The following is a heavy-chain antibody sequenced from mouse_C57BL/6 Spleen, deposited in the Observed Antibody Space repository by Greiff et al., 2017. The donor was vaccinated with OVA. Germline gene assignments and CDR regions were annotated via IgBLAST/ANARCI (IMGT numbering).Heavy chain of an antibody. CDR3: AREPTDDYDSDAMDY. V-gene: IGHV1-64*01. J-gene: IGHJ4*01. Sequence: QVQLKESGAELVKPGASVKLSCKASGYTFTSYWMHWVKQRPGQGLEWIGMIHPNSGSTNYNEKFKSKATLTVDKSSSTAYMQLSSLTSEDSAVYDCAREPTDDYDSDAMDYWGQGTSVTVSS. D-gene: IGHD2-4*01. CDR2: IHPNSGST. CDR1: GYTFTSYW.